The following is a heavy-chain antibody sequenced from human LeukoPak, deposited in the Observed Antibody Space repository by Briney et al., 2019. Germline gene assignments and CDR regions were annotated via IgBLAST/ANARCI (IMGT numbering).Heavy chain of an antibody. CDR2: INHSGSA. Sequence: GSLRLSCAASGFTFSSYAMSWVRQAPGKGLEWIGEINHSGSANYNPSLKSRVTISVDTSKNQFSLKLSSVTAADTAVYYCAGCPKQQLVSGWFDPWGQGTLVTVSS. J-gene: IGHJ5*02. CDR1: GFTFSSYA. V-gene: IGHV4-34*08. D-gene: IGHD6-13*01. CDR3: AGCPKQQLVSGWFDP.